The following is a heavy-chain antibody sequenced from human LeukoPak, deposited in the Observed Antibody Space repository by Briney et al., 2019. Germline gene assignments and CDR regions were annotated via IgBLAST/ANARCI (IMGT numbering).Heavy chain of an antibody. J-gene: IGHJ3*02. CDR1: GFTFSSYA. Sequence: GGSLRLSCAPSGFTFSSYAMSWVRHAPGKGLEWVSAISGIGGSTYYADSVKGRFTIYSDNSNHKLYLQMNSLRAEYTAVCYCAKDISPGRSDAFDIWGQGTMVTVSS. CDR2: ISGIGGST. D-gene: IGHD1-14*01. CDR3: AKDISPGRSDAFDI. V-gene: IGHV3-23*01.